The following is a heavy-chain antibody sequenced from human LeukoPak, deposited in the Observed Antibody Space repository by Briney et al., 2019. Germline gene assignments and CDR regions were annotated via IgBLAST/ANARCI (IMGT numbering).Heavy chain of an antibody. V-gene: IGHV3-7*03. J-gene: IGHJ6*02. D-gene: IGHD4-17*01. CDR1: GFTFSSYW. CDR3: AKTHGDYVYYFFYAMDV. Sequence: PGGSLRLSCAASGFTFSSYWMSWVRQAPGKGLEWVANIKQDGSEKYYVDSVKGRFTISRDNAKNSLYLQMNSLRAEDTAVYYCAKTHGDYVYYFFYAMDVWGQGTTVTVSS. CDR2: IKQDGSEK.